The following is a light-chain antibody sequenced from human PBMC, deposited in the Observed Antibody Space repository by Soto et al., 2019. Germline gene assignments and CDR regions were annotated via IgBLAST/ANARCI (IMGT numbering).Light chain of an antibody. CDR2: DAS. J-gene: IGKJ2*02. V-gene: IGKV1-5*01. CDR1: QTISNW. CDR3: QQYSIYPCT. Sequence: DIQMTQSPSTLSASVGDRVTITCRASQTISNWLAWYQQEPGKAPKLLIYDASSLRSGVPSRFSGSGFATDFTLTISSLQPDDFATYYCQQYSIYPCTFGQGTKLEIK.